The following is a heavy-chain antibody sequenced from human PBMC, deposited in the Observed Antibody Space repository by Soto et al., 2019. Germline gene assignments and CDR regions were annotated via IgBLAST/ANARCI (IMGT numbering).Heavy chain of an antibody. CDR3: ARAGRSSLDAEYFQH. CDR2: ISSSSSYI. Sequence: LRLSCAASGFTFSSYSMNWVRQAPGKGLEWVSSISSSSSYIYYADSVKGRFTISRDNAKNSLYLQMNSQRAEDTAVYYCARAGRSSLDAEYFQHWGQGTLVTVSS. J-gene: IGHJ1*01. D-gene: IGHD6-13*01. V-gene: IGHV3-21*01. CDR1: GFTFSSYS.